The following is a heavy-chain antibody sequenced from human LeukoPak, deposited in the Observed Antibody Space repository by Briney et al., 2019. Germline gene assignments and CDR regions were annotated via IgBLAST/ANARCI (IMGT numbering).Heavy chain of an antibody. D-gene: IGHD1-26*01. CDR1: GFTFSSYA. CDR2: ISGSGGST. J-gene: IGHJ6*02. V-gene: IGHV3-23*01. CDR3: AKDGRKNTTPRAYYYGMDV. Sequence: PGGSLRLSCAASGFTFSSYAMSWVRQAPGKGLEWVSAISGSGGSTYYADSVKGRFTISRDNSKNTLYLQMNSLRAEDTAVYYCAKDGRKNTTPRAYYYGMDVWGQGTTVTVSS.